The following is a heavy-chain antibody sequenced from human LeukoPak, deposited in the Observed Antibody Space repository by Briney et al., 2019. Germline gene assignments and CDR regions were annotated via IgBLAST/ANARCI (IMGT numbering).Heavy chain of an antibody. J-gene: IGHJ3*02. CDR3: ARVALGYCSSTSCYGAFDI. CDR2: ISGSGGST. Sequence: QPGGSLRLSCAASGFTFSSYAMSWVRQAPGKGLEWVSAISGSGGSTYYADSVKGRFTISRDNSKNTLYLQMNSLRAEDTAVYYCARVALGYCSSTSCYGAFDIWGQGTMVTVSS. D-gene: IGHD2-2*01. CDR1: GFTFSSYA. V-gene: IGHV3-23*01.